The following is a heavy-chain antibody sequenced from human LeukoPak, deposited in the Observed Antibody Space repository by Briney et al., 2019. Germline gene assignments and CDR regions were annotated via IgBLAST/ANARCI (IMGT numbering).Heavy chain of an antibody. CDR2: INHSGST. CDR3: ARVMGAFMITFGGVSPTNYFDY. Sequence: SGTLSLTCAVYGGSFSGYYWSWIRQPPGKGLEWIGEINHSGSTNYNPSLKSRVTISVDTSKNQFSLKLSSVTAADTAVYYCARVMGAFMITFGGVSPTNYFDYWGQGTLVTVSS. J-gene: IGHJ4*02. CDR1: GGSFSGYY. V-gene: IGHV4-34*01. D-gene: IGHD3-16*01.